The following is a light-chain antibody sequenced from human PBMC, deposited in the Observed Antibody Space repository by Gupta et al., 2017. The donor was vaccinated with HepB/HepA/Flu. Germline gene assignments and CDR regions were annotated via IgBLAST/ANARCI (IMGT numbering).Light chain of an antibody. Sequence: QSVLTQPPSASGTPGQRVTIPCSGASSNIGGNTVSWYQQLPGTAPKLLIYSNNQRPSGVPDRFSGSKSGTSASLAISGLQSEHEADYYCATWYDSLNGVVFGGGTKLTVL. CDR3: ATWYDSLNGVV. J-gene: IGLJ2*01. V-gene: IGLV1-44*01. CDR2: SNN. CDR1: SSNIGGNT.